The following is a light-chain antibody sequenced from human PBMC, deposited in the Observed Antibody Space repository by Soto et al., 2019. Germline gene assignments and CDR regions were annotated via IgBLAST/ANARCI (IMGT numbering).Light chain of an antibody. CDR1: SSDVGSYNL. Sequence: QSVLTQPASVSGSPGQSITISCTGTSSDVGSYNLVSWYQQHPGRAPKLMIYEASKRPSGVSNRFSGSKSGNTASLTISGLQAEDEADYYCCSYAGSSTFAVFGGGTKLTVL. CDR2: EAS. J-gene: IGLJ2*01. V-gene: IGLV2-23*02. CDR3: CSYAGSSTFAV.